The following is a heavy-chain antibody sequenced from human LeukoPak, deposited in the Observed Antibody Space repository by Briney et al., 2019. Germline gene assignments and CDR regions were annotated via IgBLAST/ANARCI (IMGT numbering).Heavy chain of an antibody. CDR2: ISGSGGTT. CDR1: GFTFSSYA. CDR3: ASALGAHYFDY. D-gene: IGHD1-26*01. V-gene: IGHV3-23*01. J-gene: IGHJ4*02. Sequence: GGSLRFSCAASGFTFSSYAVSWVRQAPGKGLEWVSSISGSGGTTYYADSVKGRFTISRDNAKNSLYLQMNSLRAEDTAVYYCASALGAHYFDYWGQGTLVTVSS.